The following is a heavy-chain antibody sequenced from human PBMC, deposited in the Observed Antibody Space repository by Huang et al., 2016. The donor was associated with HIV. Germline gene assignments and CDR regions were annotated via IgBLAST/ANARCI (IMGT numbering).Heavy chain of an antibody. Sequence: QIHLVQSGPEVKQPGASVKVSCKASGYKFHIYEITWVRQTPGQGLEWMGWISGDNVSTRFAQKFQDRRTMTTDVSTSTAYLELRSLRLDDTAVYYCARTKGEFDFWGQGALVTVS. J-gene: IGHJ4*02. CDR1: GYKFHIYE. D-gene: IGHD3-16*01. CDR2: ISGDNVST. V-gene: IGHV1-18*04. CDR3: ARTKGEFDF.